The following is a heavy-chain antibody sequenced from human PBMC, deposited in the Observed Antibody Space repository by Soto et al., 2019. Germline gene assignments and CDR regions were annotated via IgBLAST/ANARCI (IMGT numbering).Heavy chain of an antibody. CDR3: AKNFIPLSPDLYFDS. D-gene: IGHD3-16*01. V-gene: IGHV3-30*18. CDR1: VFTFRSYG. J-gene: IGHJ4*02. Sequence: WWSLRLSCAASVFTFRSYGMHWSRQAPGRGLEWVAVISYDGSYKSYEDSVKGRFTISRDNYKNTLHLQMDSLRAEDTAVYYCAKNFIPLSPDLYFDSWGQGTLVTVSS. CDR2: ISYDGSYK.